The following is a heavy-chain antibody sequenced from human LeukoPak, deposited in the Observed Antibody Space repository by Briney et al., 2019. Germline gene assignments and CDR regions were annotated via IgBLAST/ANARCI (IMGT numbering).Heavy chain of an antibody. J-gene: IGHJ4*02. CDR2: IIPIFGTA. CDR3: AAELAYSGSHPVDY. CDR1: GGTFSSYA. V-gene: IGHV1-69*05. Sequence: SVKVSCKASGGTFSSYAISWVRQAPGQGLEWMGGIIPIFGTANYAQKFQGRVTITRDMSTSTAYMELSSLRSEDTAVYYCAAELAYSGSHPVDYWGQGTLVTVSS. D-gene: IGHD1-26*01.